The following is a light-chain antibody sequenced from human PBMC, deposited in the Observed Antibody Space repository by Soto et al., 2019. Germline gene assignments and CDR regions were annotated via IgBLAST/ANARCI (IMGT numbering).Light chain of an antibody. J-gene: IGKJ1*01. CDR2: DAS. CDR1: QSVSSY. CDR3: QQRSNWPRT. V-gene: IGKV3-11*01. Sequence: IVLTQSPATLSLSPGERATLSCRASQSVSSYLAWYQQKPGQAPRLLIYDASNRATGIPARFSGSGSGTGLTLTISSLEPEDFAVYYCQQRSNWPRTFGQGTKVDI.